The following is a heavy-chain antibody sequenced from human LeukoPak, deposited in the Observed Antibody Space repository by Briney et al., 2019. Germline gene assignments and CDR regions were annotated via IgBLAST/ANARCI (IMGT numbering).Heavy chain of an antibody. J-gene: IGHJ4*02. V-gene: IGHV3-21*01. CDR3: ARDYIAYDPLDY. CDR1: GFTFSSYN. D-gene: IGHD3-3*01. Sequence: PGGSLRLSCAASGFTFSSYNMNWVRQAPGKGLEWVSSISSSSSHIYYADSAKGRFTISRDNAKNSLYLQMNRLRAEDTAVYWCARDYIAYDPLDYWGQGILVTVSS. CDR2: ISSSSSHI.